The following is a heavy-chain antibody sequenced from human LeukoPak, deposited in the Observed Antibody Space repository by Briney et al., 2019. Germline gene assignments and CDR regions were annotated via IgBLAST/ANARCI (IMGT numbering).Heavy chain of an antibody. CDR3: GRVIAAAGRSPFDY. V-gene: IGHV4-34*01. J-gene: IGHJ4*02. CDR2: INHSGST. Sequence: PSQTLCLTCAVYGVSFSGYYWSWVLQPPGKGLEWSGEINHSGSTNYNPSLKRRVTISIDTSKNKFSLKLSSVPAAETAVYYCGRVIAAAGRSPFDYWGQGTLVTVSS. D-gene: IGHD6-13*01. CDR1: GVSFSGYY.